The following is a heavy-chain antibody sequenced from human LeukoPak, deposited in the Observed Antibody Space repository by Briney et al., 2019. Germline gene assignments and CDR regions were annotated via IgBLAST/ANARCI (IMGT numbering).Heavy chain of an antibody. Sequence: KPSETLSLTCAVYGGSFRDYYWSWIRQPPGKGLEWIGEINHSGSTNYNPSLKSRVTISVDTSKKQLSLKLSSLTAADTAVYYCARDGYCSSTSCSDYWGQGTLVTVSS. D-gene: IGHD2-2*01. V-gene: IGHV4-34*01. CDR3: ARDGYCSSTSCSDY. CDR1: GGSFRDYY. CDR2: INHSGST. J-gene: IGHJ4*02.